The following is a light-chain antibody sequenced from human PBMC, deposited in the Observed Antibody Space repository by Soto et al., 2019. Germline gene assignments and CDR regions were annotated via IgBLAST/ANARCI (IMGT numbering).Light chain of an antibody. CDR1: SSDVGGYNY. V-gene: IGLV2-14*01. J-gene: IGLJ1*01. CDR3: SSYTSSSTLV. Sequence: ALTHPASVSGSPGQSITISCTGTSSDVGGYNYVSWYQQHPGKAPKLMIYEVSNRPSGVSNRFSGSKSGNTASLTISGLQAEDEADYYCSSYTSSSTLVFGTGTKVTV. CDR2: EVS.